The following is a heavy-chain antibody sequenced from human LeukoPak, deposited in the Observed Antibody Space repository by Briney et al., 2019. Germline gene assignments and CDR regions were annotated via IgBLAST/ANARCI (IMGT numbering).Heavy chain of an antibody. CDR1: GGTFSSYA. CDR2: IIPIFGTA. D-gene: IGHD1-26*01. J-gene: IGHJ6*03. Sequence: SVKVSCKASGGTFSSYAISWVRQAPGQGLEWMGGIIPIFGTANYAQKFQGRVTITTDESTSTAYMELSSLRSEDTAVYYCARGRSGSYFTYYYYYMDVWGKGTTVTVSS. V-gene: IGHV1-69*05. CDR3: ARGRSGSYFTYYYYYMDV.